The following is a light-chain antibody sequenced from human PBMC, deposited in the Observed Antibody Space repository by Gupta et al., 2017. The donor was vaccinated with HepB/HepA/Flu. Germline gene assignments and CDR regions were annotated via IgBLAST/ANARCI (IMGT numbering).Light chain of an antibody. J-gene: IGKJ3*01. Sequence: DIQMTQSPSSLSAFVGDRITITCRSSKRIGLYLNWYQQKPGKAPKLLIYSTSTLQSGVPSRFSGSGSGTDFSLTITGLQPEDFATYYCQEAYTTLFTFGPGTAVDV. CDR3: QEAYTTLFT. CDR2: STS. V-gene: IGKV1-39*01. CDR1: KRIGLY.